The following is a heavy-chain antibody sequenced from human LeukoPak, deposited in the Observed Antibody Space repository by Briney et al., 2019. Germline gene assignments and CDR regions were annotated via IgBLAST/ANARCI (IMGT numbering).Heavy chain of an antibody. CDR3: AKVEDDYVWGSYRTFDY. Sequence: WGSLRLSCAASGFTFSSYAMSWVRQAPGKGLEWVSAISGSGGSTYYADSVKGRFTISRDNSKNTLYLQMNSLRAEDTAVYYCAKVEDDYVWGSYRTFDYWGQGTLVTVSS. V-gene: IGHV3-23*01. J-gene: IGHJ4*02. D-gene: IGHD3-16*02. CDR1: GFTFSSYA. CDR2: ISGSGGST.